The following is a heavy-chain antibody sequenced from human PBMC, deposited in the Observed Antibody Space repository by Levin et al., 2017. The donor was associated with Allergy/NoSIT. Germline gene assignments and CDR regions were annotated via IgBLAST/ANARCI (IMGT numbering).Heavy chain of an antibody. CDR1: GFTFSSYG. CDR3: AKDSFEYCTGGSCSHFDY. Sequence: LSLTCAASGFTFSSYGMHWVRQAPGKGLEWVAVISYDGDSKYYADSVKGRFTISRDNSKNTLFLQMNSLRTEDTAVYYCAKDSFEYCTGGSCSHFDYGGQGTLVTVSS. J-gene: IGHJ4*02. D-gene: IGHD2-15*01. V-gene: IGHV3-30*18. CDR2: ISYDGDSK.